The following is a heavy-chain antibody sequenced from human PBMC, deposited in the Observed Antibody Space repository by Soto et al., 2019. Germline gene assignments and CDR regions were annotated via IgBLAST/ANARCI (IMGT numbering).Heavy chain of an antibody. CDR2: ISGSGGST. CDR3: AKALSGGGYCSSTSCYGPGY. J-gene: IGHJ4*02. D-gene: IGHD2-2*01. Sequence: GGSLRLSCAASGFTFSSYAMSWFRQAPGKGLEWVSAISGSGGSTYYADSVKGRFTISRDNSKNTLYLQMNSLRAEDTAVYYCAKALSGGGYCSSTSCYGPGYWGQGTLVTVSS. CDR1: GFTFSSYA. V-gene: IGHV3-23*01.